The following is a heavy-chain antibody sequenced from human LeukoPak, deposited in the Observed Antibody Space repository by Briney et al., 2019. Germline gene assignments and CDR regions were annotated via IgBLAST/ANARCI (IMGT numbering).Heavy chain of an antibody. J-gene: IGHJ4*02. CDR3: ATSLHNNYYGSGGD. CDR1: GDTFTGYY. V-gene: IGHV1-2*02. D-gene: IGHD3-10*01. CDR2: INPNSGGT. Sequence: GASVKVSCKASGDTFTGYYMHWVRQAPGQGLEWMGWINPNSGGTNYAQKFQGRVTITRDTSVSTAYMELSRLRSDDTAVYSCATSLHNNYYGSGGDWGQGTLVTVSS.